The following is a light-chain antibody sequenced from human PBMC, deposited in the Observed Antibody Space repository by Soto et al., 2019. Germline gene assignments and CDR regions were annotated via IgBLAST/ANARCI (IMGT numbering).Light chain of an antibody. CDR1: SSEVGGYKY. CDR2: DVS. J-gene: IGLJ1*01. Sequence: QSVRTQPVSVSGAPGQSITISCTGTSSEVGGYKYVSWYQQHPSKAPKLMIYDVSNRPSGVSNSFSGSKSGNTASLTISGLQAEYEADYYCNSSTSNSTLNYVFGTGTKVTVL. V-gene: IGLV2-14*01. CDR3: NSSTSNSTLNYV.